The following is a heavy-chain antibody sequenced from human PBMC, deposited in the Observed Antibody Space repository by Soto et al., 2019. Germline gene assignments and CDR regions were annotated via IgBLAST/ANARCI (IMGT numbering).Heavy chain of an antibody. V-gene: IGHV3-7*01. CDR3: AGDRSLLLWANDAFDI. CDR2: IKQDGSEK. CDR1: GFTFSSYW. D-gene: IGHD2-2*01. Sequence: GGSLRLSCAASGFTFSSYWMSWVRQAPGKGLEWVANIKQDGSEKYYVDSVKGRFTISRDNAKNSLYLQMNSLRAEDTAVYYCAGDRSLLLWANDAFDIWGQGTMVTVSS. J-gene: IGHJ3*02.